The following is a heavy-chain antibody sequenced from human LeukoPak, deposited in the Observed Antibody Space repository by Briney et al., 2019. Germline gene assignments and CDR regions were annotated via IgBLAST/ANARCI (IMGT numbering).Heavy chain of an antibody. J-gene: IGHJ5*02. CDR3: AREGYCSGGSCYSNWFDP. CDR2: IIPIFGTA. V-gene: IGHV1-69*13. Sequence: ASVKVSCKASGYTFTSYGISWVRQAPGQGLEWMGGIIPIFGTANYAQKFQGRVTITADESTSTAYMELSSLRSEDTAVYYCAREGYCSGGSCYSNWFDPWGQGTLVTVSS. CDR1: GYTFTSYG. D-gene: IGHD2-15*01.